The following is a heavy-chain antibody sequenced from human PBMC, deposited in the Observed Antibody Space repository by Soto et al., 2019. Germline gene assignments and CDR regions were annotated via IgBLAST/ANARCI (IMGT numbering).Heavy chain of an antibody. Sequence: GGSLRLSCAASGFTFDDYTMHWVRQAPGKGLEWVSLISWDGGSTYYADSVKGRFTISRDNSKNSLYLQMNSLRTEDTALYYCAKDHGSKGWLPTGYFDYWGQGTLVTVSS. V-gene: IGHV3-43*01. CDR2: ISWDGGST. D-gene: IGHD6-19*01. CDR1: GFTFDDYT. CDR3: AKDHGSKGWLPTGYFDY. J-gene: IGHJ4*02.